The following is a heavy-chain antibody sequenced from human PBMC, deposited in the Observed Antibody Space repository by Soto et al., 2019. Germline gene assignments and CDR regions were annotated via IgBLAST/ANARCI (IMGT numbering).Heavy chain of an antibody. J-gene: IGHJ6*02. CDR1: GGSINSGGYY. CDR3: ARVCGGDCQNGMDV. D-gene: IGHD2-21*02. V-gene: IGHV4-31*03. CDR2: IYYSGST. Sequence: PSETLSLTCTVSGGSINSGGYYWSWIRQHPGKGLEWIGYIYYSGSTYYNPSLKSRVTISVDTSKNQFSLKLSSVTAADTAVYYCARVCGGDCQNGMDVWGQGTTVTVSS.